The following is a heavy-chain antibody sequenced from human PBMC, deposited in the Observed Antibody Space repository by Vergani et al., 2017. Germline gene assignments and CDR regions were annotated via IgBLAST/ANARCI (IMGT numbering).Heavy chain of an antibody. CDR2: IYYSGST. CDR1: GGSISSSSYY. D-gene: IGHD6-19*01. J-gene: IGHJ4*02. CDR3: AREEQWDVY. V-gene: IGHV4-39*07. Sequence: QLQLQESGPGLVKPSETLSLTCTVSGGSISSSSYYWGWSRQPPGKGLEWIGSIYYSGSTYYNPSLKSRVTISVDTSKNQFSLKLSSVTAADTAVYYCAREEQWDVYWGQGTLVTVSS.